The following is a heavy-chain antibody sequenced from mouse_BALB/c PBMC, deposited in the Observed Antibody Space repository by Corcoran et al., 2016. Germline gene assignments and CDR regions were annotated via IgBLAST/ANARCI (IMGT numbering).Heavy chain of an antibody. CDR2: INPNNGGT. CDR1: GYTFTDYN. CDR3: ARRGDYGYDDWYFDV. J-gene: IGHJ1*01. V-gene: IGHV1-18*01. D-gene: IGHD2-2*01. Sequence: EVLLQQSGPELVKPGASVKIPCKASGYTFTDYNMDWVKQSHGKSLEWIGDINPNNGGTIYNQKFKGKATLTVDKSSSTAYMELRSLTSEDTAVYYCARRGDYGYDDWYFDVWGAGTTVTVSS.